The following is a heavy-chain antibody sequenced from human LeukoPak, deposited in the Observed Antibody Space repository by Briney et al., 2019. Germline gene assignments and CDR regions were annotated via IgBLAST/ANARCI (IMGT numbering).Heavy chain of an antibody. D-gene: IGHD3-3*01. CDR1: GFTVSSNY. J-gene: IGHJ4*02. Sequence: AGGSLRLSCAASGFTVSSNYMSWVRQAPGKGLEWVSVIYSGGGSTYYADSVKGRFTISRDNSKNTLYLQMNSLRAEDTAVYYCARGGQDFWSGYYMEYWGQGTLVTVSS. CDR2: IYSGGGST. CDR3: ARGGQDFWSGYYMEY. V-gene: IGHV3-66*01.